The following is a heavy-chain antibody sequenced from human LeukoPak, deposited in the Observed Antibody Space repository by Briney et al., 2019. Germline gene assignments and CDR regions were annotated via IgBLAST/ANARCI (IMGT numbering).Heavy chain of an antibody. Sequence: GGSLRLSCAASGFTFSSYSMNWVRQAPGKGLEWVSSISSSSSYIYYADSVKGRFTISRDNAKNSLYLQMNSLRAEDTAVYYCARGREGMYYYDSSGYYVFGYWGQGTLVTVSS. D-gene: IGHD3-22*01. CDR3: ARGREGMYYYDSSGYYVFGY. CDR1: GFTFSSYS. CDR2: ISSSSSYI. J-gene: IGHJ4*02. V-gene: IGHV3-21*01.